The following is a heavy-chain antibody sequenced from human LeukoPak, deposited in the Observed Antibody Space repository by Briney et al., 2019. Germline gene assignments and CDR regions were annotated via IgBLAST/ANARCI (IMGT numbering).Heavy chain of an antibody. J-gene: IGHJ4*02. D-gene: IGHD5-12*01. CDR2: IYYSGST. CDR3: ARAYEWIGYWD. Sequence: SETLSLTCTVSGGSISSSSYYWGWIRQPPGKGLEWIGSIYYSGSTYYNPSLKSRVTISVDTSKNQFSLKLSSVTAADTAVYYCARAYEWIGYWDWGQGTLVTVSS. CDR1: GGSISSSSYY. V-gene: IGHV4-39*07.